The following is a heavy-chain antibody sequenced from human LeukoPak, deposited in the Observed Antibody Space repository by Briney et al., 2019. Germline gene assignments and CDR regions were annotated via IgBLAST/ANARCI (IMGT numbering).Heavy chain of an antibody. D-gene: IGHD3-22*01. V-gene: IGHV4-34*01. CDR3: ARYYYDSSGLDPYDAFDI. CDR2: INHSGST. J-gene: IGHJ3*02. CDR1: GESFSGYY. Sequence: SETLSLTCAVYGESFSGYYWSWIRQPPGKGLEWIGEINHSGSTNYNPSLKSRVTISVDTSKNQFSLKLSSVTAADTAVYYCARYYYDSSGLDPYDAFDIWGQGTMVTVSS.